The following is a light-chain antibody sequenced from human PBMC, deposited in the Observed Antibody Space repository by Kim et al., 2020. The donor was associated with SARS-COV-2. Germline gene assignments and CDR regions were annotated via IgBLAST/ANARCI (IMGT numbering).Light chain of an antibody. Sequence: QSALTQPPSASGSPGQSVTISCTGTSSDVGAYNYVSWYQQHPGKAPKLMIYEVTKRPSGVPDRFSGSKSDNTASLTVSGLQAEDEAEYYCSSHGGSNNFYVFGTGTKVTVL. CDR1: SSDVGAYNY. CDR3: SSHGGSNNFYV. J-gene: IGLJ1*01. V-gene: IGLV2-8*01. CDR2: EVT.